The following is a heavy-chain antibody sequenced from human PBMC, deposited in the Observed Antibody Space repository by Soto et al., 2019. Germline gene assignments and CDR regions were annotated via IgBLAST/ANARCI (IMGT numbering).Heavy chain of an antibody. J-gene: IGHJ5*02. Sequence: PSETLSLTCAVSGGSISSGGYSWSWIRQPPGKGLEWIGYIYHSGSTYYNPSLKSRVTISVDRSKNQFSLKLSSVTAADTAVYYCARENCSSTSCYRGWFDPWGQGTLVTVSS. CDR2: IYHSGST. CDR3: ARENCSSTSCYRGWFDP. V-gene: IGHV4-30-2*01. D-gene: IGHD2-2*02. CDR1: GGSISSGGYS.